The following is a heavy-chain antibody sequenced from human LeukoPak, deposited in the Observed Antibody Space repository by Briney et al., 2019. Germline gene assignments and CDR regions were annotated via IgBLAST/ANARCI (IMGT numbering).Heavy chain of an antibody. V-gene: IGHV3-30*02. J-gene: IGHJ4*02. CDR1: GFSFSSYG. CDR3: AKGGSSSWDYFDY. Sequence: GGSLRLSCAASGFSFSSYGMHWVRQAPGKGLEWVAFIRYDGNVKHYADSVKGRFTISRDNYKNTLFLQMNSLRGEDTAVYYCAKGGSSSWDYFDYWGQGTPVTVSS. D-gene: IGHD6-13*01. CDR2: IRYDGNVK.